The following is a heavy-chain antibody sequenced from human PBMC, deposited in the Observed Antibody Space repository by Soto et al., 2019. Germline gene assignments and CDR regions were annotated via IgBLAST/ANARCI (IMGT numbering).Heavy chain of an antibody. Sequence: QVQLVQSGAEVKKPGASVKVSCKASGYTFTSYGISWVRQAPGQGLEWMGWISAYNGNTNYAQKLQGRVTMTTDTSTSTTYMELRSLRSADTAVYYCARNLGRGGYFLTASRLFDYWGQGTLVTVSS. CDR1: GYTFTSYG. V-gene: IGHV1-18*01. J-gene: IGHJ4*01. CDR2: ISAYNGNT. CDR3: ARNLGRGGYFLTASRLFDY. D-gene: IGHD3-22*01.